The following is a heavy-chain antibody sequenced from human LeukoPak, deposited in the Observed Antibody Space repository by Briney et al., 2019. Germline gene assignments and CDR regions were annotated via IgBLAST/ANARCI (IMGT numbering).Heavy chain of an antibody. CDR3: ARDPYYYDSSGYYPPWGPFDY. Sequence: ASVKVSCKASGYTFTSYYMHWVRQAPGQGLEWMGIINPSGGSTSYAQKFQGRVTMTRDMSTSTVYKELSSLRSEDTAVYYCARDPYYYDSSGYYPPWGPFDYWGQGTLVTVSS. CDR2: INPSGGST. D-gene: IGHD3-22*01. V-gene: IGHV1-46*01. CDR1: GYTFTSYY. J-gene: IGHJ4*02.